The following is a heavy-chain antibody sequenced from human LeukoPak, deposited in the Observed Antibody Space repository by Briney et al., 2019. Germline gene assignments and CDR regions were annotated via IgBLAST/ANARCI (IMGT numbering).Heavy chain of an antibody. CDR1: GGSISSYY. Sequence: PSETLSLTCTASGGSISSYYWSWIRQPAGKRLEWIGRIYTSGSTNYNPSLKSRVTMSVDTSKNQFSLKLSSVTAADTAVHYCARDRYDYSNYYYYYYMDVWGKGTTVTVSS. D-gene: IGHD4-11*01. CDR3: ARDRYDYSNYYYYYYMDV. CDR2: IYTSGST. J-gene: IGHJ6*03. V-gene: IGHV4-4*07.